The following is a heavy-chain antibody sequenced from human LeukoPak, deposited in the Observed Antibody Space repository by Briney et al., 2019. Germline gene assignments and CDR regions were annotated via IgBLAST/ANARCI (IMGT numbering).Heavy chain of an antibody. CDR3: AKVAKGNIVVVTALDY. V-gene: IGHV3-30*18. CDR2: ISYDGSNK. CDR1: GFTFSSYA. Sequence: GRALRLSCGASGFTFSSYAMHWVRHAPGKGLEWVAIISYDGSNKFYADSVKGRFTISRDNSKNTLYLQMNSLGPEDTAMYYCAKVAKGNIVVVTALDYWGPGTLVTVSS. D-gene: IGHD2-21*02. J-gene: IGHJ4*02.